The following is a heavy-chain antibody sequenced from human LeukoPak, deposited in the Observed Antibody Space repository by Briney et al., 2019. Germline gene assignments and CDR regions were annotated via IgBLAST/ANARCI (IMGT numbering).Heavy chain of an antibody. CDR1: GFTFSSYA. CDR2: ISGSGGST. J-gene: IGHJ4*02. D-gene: IGHD1-26*01. V-gene: IGHV3-23*01. CDR3: AKTGRGTTTFHYFDY. Sequence: PGGSLRLSCVASGFTFSSYAMSWVRQAPGKGLEWVSVISGSGGSTYHADSVKGRFTISRDNSKNTLFLQMNSLRAEDTAVHYCAKTGRGTTTFHYFDYWGQGTLVTVSS.